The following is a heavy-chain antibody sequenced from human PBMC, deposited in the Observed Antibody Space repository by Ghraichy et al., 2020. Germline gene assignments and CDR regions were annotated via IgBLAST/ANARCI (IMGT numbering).Heavy chain of an antibody. J-gene: IGHJ6*02. Sequence: GGSLRLSCAASGFTFSESPIYWVRQPPGRGLEWVALISSDGRTKYYADSVKGRFTISRDNGKDRLFLRMNSLRAEDTAVYYCARHGLAGATEYYYYGMDVWCQGTTVIVSS. D-gene: IGHD2-15*01. CDR1: GFTFSESP. CDR2: ISSDGRTK. CDR3: ARHGLAGATEYYYYGMDV. V-gene: IGHV3-30*04.